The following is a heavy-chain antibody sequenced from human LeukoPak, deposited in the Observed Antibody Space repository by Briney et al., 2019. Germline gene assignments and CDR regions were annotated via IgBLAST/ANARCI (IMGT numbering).Heavy chain of an antibody. V-gene: IGHV7-4-1*02. CDR1: GYTFTNYA. Sequence: ASVKVSCKASGYTFTNYAMNWVRQAPGQGLEWMGWIHPSTGNPTYAQGFTGRFVFSLDTSVSTTYLQISGLKAEDTAVYHCARAYQRLGGLSLPDYWGQGTLVTVSS. J-gene: IGHJ4*02. CDR3: ARAYQRLGGLSLPDY. CDR2: IHPSTGNP. D-gene: IGHD3-16*02.